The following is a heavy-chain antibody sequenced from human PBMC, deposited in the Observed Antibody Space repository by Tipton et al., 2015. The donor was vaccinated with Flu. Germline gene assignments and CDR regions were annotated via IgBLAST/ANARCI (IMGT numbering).Heavy chain of an antibody. V-gene: IGHV1-69*06. D-gene: IGHD3-3*01. CDR3: ARGFNTYYDFWSGTPMDV. J-gene: IGHJ6*04. Sequence: QSGAEVKKPGSSVKVSCKASGGTFSSYAISWVRQAPGQGLEWMGRLIPIFGTSNYAQKFQGRVTITADKSTTTAYMELSSLRSEDTAVYYCARGFNTYYDFWSGTPMDVWGKGTTVTVSS. CDR1: GGTFSSYA. CDR2: LIPIFGTS.